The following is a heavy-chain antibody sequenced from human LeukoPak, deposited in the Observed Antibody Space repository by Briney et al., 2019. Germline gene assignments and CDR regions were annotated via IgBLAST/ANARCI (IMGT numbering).Heavy chain of an antibody. CDR3: ARGEYYYDGGY. J-gene: IGHJ4*02. D-gene: IGHD3-22*01. V-gene: IGHV3-7*04. Sequence: PGGSLRLSCAASGFTFSDYYMSWIRQAPGKGLEWVANINQDGSDKYYVDSVKGRFTISRDNAKNSLFLQMNSLRAEETAVYYCARGEYYYDGGYWGQGTLVTVSS. CDR2: INQDGSDK. CDR1: GFTFSDYY.